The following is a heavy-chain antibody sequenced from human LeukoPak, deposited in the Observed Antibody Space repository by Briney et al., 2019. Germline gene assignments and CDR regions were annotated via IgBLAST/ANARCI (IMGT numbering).Heavy chain of an antibody. V-gene: IGHV4-4*09. Sequence: SETLSLTCAVYGGSFSDYYWTWIRQPPGKGLEWIGYIYTSGSTNYNPSLKSRVTISVDTSKNQFSLKLSSVTAADTAVYYCARGRIAAARPFDYWGQGTLVTVSS. J-gene: IGHJ4*02. D-gene: IGHD6-13*01. CDR3: ARGRIAAARPFDY. CDR1: GGSFSDYY. CDR2: IYTSGST.